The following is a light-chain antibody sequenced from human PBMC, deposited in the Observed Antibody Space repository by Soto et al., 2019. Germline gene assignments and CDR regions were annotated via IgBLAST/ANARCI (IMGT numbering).Light chain of an antibody. CDR1: SSDVGDYNY. CDR2: EVT. J-gene: IGLJ1*01. Sequence: QSALTQPASVSGSLGQSITISYTGTSSDVGDYNYVSWYQQHPDKAPKLMLYEVTTRPSGVSDRFSGSKSGNTASLTISGLQAEDEADYYCSSYTSSSTLLYVFGTGTKVTVL. V-gene: IGLV2-14*01. CDR3: SSYTSSSTLLYV.